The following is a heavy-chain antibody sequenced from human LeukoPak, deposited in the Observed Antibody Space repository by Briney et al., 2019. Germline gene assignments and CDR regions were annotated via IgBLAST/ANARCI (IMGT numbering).Heavy chain of an antibody. V-gene: IGHV3-23*01. Sequence: AXGFTFSSYAMSWVRQAPGKGLEWXXXXSGSGGSTYYADSVKGRLTISRDNSKNTLYLQMNSLRAEDTAVHYCAKDRIVLMVYAIALDYWGQGTLVTVSS. J-gene: IGHJ4*02. CDR2: XSGSGGST. CDR3: AKDRIVLMVYAIALDY. CDR1: GFTFSSYA. D-gene: IGHD2-8*01.